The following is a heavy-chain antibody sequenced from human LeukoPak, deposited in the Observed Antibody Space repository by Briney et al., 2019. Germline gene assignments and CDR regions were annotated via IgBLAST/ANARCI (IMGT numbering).Heavy chain of an antibody. Sequence: SQTLSLTCTVSGGSISSGGYYWSWIRQHPGKGLEWIGNIYYSGSTYYNPSLKSRVTISVDTSKNQFSLKLCSVTAADTAVYYCARGPRGGVATTSNWFDPWGQGTLVTVSS. D-gene: IGHD5-12*01. CDR1: GGSISSGGYY. CDR3: ARGPRGGVATTSNWFDP. CDR2: IYYSGST. J-gene: IGHJ5*02. V-gene: IGHV4-31*03.